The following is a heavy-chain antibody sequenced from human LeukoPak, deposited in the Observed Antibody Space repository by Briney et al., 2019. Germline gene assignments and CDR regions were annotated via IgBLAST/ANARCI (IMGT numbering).Heavy chain of an antibody. CDR1: GLTFSSYG. D-gene: IGHD3-22*01. Sequence: GGSLRLSCAASGLTFSSYGMSWVRQAPGKGLEWVANIKQDGSEKYYVDSVKGRFTISRDNAKNSLYLQMNSLRAEDTAVYYCARAVDYYDSSGYCDYWGQGTLVTVSS. CDR3: ARAVDYYDSSGYCDY. J-gene: IGHJ4*02. V-gene: IGHV3-7*01. CDR2: IKQDGSEK.